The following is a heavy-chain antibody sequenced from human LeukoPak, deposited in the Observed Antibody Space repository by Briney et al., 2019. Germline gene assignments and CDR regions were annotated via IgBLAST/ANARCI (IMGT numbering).Heavy chain of an antibody. J-gene: IGHJ4*02. CDR3: ARALLSGVVIADY. D-gene: IGHD3-3*01. CDR2: ISGYNGNT. CDR1: GYTFTSCG. Sequence: ASVKVSCKTSGYTFTSCGLNWVRQAPGQGLEWMGWISGYNGNTNYAQKLQGRVTMTTDTSTSTAYMELRSLRSDDTAVYSCARALLSGVVIADYWGQGTLVTVSS. V-gene: IGHV1-18*01.